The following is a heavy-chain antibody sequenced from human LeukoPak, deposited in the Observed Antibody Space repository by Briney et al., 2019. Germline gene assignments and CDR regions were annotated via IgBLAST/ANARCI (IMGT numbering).Heavy chain of an antibody. CDR3: ARATYGSGSYPSHYYFDY. V-gene: IGHV4-39*01. CDR2: LSYSGSP. Sequence: SETLSLTCTVSGGSITSTNYYWAWIRQPPGRGLEWIGSLSYSGSPYYNPSLKSRVTISVDTSKNQFSLKLSSVTAADTAVYYCARATYGSGSYPSHYYFDYWGQGTLVTVSS. J-gene: IGHJ4*02. D-gene: IGHD3-10*01. CDR1: GGSITSTNYY.